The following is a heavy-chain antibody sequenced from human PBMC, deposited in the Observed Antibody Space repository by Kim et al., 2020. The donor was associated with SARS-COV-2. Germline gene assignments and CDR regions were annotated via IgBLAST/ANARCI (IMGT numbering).Heavy chain of an antibody. CDR1: GFTFSDYY. D-gene: IGHD1-26*01. V-gene: IGHV3-11*04. CDR2: ISSSGSTI. J-gene: IGHJ6*02. CDR3: ARDLYSGSYYGYYYYGMDV. Sequence: GGSLRLSCAASGFTFSDYYMSWIRQAPGKGLEWVSYISSSGSTIYYADSVKGRFTISRDNAKNSLYLQMNSLRAEDTAVYYCARDLYSGSYYGYYYYGMDVWGQGTTVTVSS.